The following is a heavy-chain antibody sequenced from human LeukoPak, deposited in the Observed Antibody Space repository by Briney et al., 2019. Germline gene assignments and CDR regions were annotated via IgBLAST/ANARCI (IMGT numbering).Heavy chain of an antibody. V-gene: IGHV1-69*06. J-gene: IGHJ5*02. CDR2: IIPIFGTA. CDR3: AGGGQRRRFDP. CDR1: GGTFSSYA. Sequence: ASVNVSCQASGGTFSSYAISWVRQPPGQGLEWMGGIIPIFGTANYAQKFQGRVTITADKSTSTAYMELSSLRSEDTAVYYCAGGGQRRRFDPWGQGTLVTVSS. D-gene: IGHD4-23*01.